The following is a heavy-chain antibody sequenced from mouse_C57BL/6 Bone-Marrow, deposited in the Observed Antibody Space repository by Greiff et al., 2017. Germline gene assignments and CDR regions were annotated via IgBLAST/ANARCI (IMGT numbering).Heavy chain of an antibody. CDR3: ARCSDYDYAMDY. Sequence: VQLQQSGPELVKPGASVKISCKASGYSFTDYYMNWVKQSTGQSLEWIGVINPNYGTTSYNQKFKGKATLTVDPSSSTAYMQLNSLTSEDSAVYECARCSDYDYAMDYWGQGTSGTVSS. CDR1: GYSFTDYY. J-gene: IGHJ4*01. CDR2: INPNYGTT. V-gene: IGHV1-39*01. D-gene: IGHD2-4*01.